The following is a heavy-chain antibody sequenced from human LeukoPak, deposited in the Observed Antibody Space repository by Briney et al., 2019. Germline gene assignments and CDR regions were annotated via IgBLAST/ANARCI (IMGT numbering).Heavy chain of an antibody. CDR2: IVVGSGNT. J-gene: IGHJ6*02. D-gene: IGHD6-6*01. CDR3: AVYSSSSLSYYYGMDV. CDR1: GFTFTSSA. V-gene: IGHV1-58*02. Sequence: SVKVSCKASGFTFTSSAMQWVRQARGQRLEWIGWIVVGSGNTNYAQKFQERVTITRDMSTSTAYMELSSLRSEDTAVYYCAVYSSSSLSYYYGMDVWGQGTTVTVSS.